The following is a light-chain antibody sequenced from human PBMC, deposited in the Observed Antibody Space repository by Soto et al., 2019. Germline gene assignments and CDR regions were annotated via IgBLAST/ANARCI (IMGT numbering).Light chain of an antibody. CDR1: QSVLYRSNNKNY. J-gene: IGKJ5*01. V-gene: IGKV4-1*01. CDR2: GAS. Sequence: DIVMTQSPDSLAVSLGERATINCKSSQSVLYRSNNKNYLAWYQQKPGQPPKLLIYGASTRESGVPDRFSGSGSGTDFTLTISSLQAGDVAVYYCQQYSTTPITFGQGTRLEIK. CDR3: QQYSTTPIT.